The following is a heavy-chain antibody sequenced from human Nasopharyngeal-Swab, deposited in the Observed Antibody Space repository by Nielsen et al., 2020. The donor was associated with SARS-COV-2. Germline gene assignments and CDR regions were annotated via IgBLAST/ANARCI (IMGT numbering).Heavy chain of an antibody. J-gene: IGHJ6*02. D-gene: IGHD3-3*01. CDR2: INPNFGTT. V-gene: IGHV1-69*13. CDR1: GGTFKNYA. Sequence: PVKVSCKVSGGTFKNYAISWVRQAPGQGLEWRGGINPNFGTTNYAHKFQDRAKITADQSTRTAYMELSSLRSDDTAVYYCARDTIFGLALYYYYGLGVWGQGTTVTVSS. CDR3: ARDTIFGLALYYYYGLGV.